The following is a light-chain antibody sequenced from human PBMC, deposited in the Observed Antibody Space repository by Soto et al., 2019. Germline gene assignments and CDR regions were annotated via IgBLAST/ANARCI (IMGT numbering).Light chain of an antibody. CDR3: SSYTSSSTLL. Sequence: QSVLTQPASVSGSPGQSITISCTGTSSDVGGYNYDSWYQQHPGKAPKLMIYDVSNRPSGVSNRFSGSKSGNTASLTISGLQAEDEADYYCSSYTSSSTLLFGTGTKVTVL. J-gene: IGLJ1*01. CDR1: SSDVGGYNY. CDR2: DVS. V-gene: IGLV2-14*01.